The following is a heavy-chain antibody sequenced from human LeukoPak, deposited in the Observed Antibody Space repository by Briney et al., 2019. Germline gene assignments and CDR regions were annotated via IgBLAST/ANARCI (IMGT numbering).Heavy chain of an antibody. CDR3: ARGYSSSSSSFDY. D-gene: IGHD6-6*01. CDR1: GYTFTSYG. CDR2: ISAYNGNT. Sequence: ASVKVSCKASGYTFTSYGISWVRQAPGQGLEWMGWISAYNGNTNYAQKLQGRVTMTTDTSTSKAYMELRSLRSEDTAVYYCARGYSSSSSSFDYWGQGTLVTVSS. J-gene: IGHJ4*02. V-gene: IGHV1-18*01.